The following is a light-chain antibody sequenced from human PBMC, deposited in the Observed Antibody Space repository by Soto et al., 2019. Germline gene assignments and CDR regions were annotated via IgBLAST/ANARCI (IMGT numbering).Light chain of an antibody. V-gene: IGKV3-15*01. CDR2: GAS. CDR3: MQSIQVPIT. Sequence: DMVMTQSPATLSVSPGERATLSCRASQSVSSSLAWYQQKPGRSPRLLIYGASTRAIGIPARFSGSGSGTDFTLKISRVEAEDVGVYYCMQSIQVPITFGQGTRLEIK. CDR1: QSVSSS. J-gene: IGKJ5*01.